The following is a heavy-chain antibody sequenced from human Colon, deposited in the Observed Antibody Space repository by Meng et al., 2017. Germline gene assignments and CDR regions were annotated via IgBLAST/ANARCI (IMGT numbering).Heavy chain of an antibody. J-gene: IGHJ4*02. D-gene: IGHD3-10*01. CDR3: ARFYGSGTFEVHDY. CDR2: IHYSGSR. Sequence: PPAASGPGLWSHSETLSRPCTVAGGSVSSASYYWICIRRPPWKGLEWIGLIHYSGSRNYNPSLKSRVTMSVDTSKNQVSLRLTSVTAADTAVYYCARFYGSGTFEVHDYWGQGTLVTVSS. V-gene: IGHV4-61*01. CDR1: GGSVSSASYY.